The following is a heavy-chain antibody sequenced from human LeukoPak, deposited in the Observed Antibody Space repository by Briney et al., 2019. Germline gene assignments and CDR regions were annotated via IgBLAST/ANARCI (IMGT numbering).Heavy chain of an antibody. CDR2: IYHSGST. D-gene: IGHD6-19*01. CDR1: GFNVSSSY. V-gene: IGHV4-4*02. J-gene: IGHJ4*02. CDR3: TTTTRGWYGVGDY. Sequence: GSLRLSCAASGFNVSSSYMSWVRQAPGKGLEWFGEIYHSGSTNYNPSLKSRVTISVDKSNNQFSLKLSSVTAADTAVYYCTTTTRGWYGVGDYWGQGTLVTVSS.